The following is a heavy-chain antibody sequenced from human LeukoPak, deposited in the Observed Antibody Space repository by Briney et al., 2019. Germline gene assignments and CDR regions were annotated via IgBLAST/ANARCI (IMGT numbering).Heavy chain of an antibody. CDR1: GFTFSSYA. CDR3: AKDTGVVPAANAFDI. V-gene: IGHV3-23*01. Sequence: GGSLRLSCAASGFTFSSYAMSWVRQAPGKGLEWVSAISGSGGRTYYADPVKGRFTISRDNSKNTLYLQMNSLRAEDTAVYYCAKDTGVVPAANAFDIWGQGTMVTVSS. J-gene: IGHJ3*02. D-gene: IGHD2-2*01. CDR2: ISGSGGRT.